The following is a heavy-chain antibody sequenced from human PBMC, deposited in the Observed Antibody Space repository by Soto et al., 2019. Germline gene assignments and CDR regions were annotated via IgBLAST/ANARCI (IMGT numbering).Heavy chain of an antibody. V-gene: IGHV5-10-1*01. CDR2: IDPSDSYT. CDR1: GYSFTSYW. D-gene: IGHD3-10*01. Sequence: PGESLNISCKGSGYSFTSYWISGVRQMPGKGLEWMGRIDPSDSYTNYSPSFQGLVTISADKSISTAYLQWSSLNASDTAMYYCAVILLWFGESGPYYYYGMDVWGQGTTVTVSS. CDR3: AVILLWFGESGPYYYYGMDV. J-gene: IGHJ6*02.